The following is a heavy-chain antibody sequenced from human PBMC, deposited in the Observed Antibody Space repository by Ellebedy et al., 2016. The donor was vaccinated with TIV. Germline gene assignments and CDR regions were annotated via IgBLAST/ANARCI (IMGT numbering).Heavy chain of an antibody. CDR2: IYPGDSDT. Sequence: GGSLRLSCKGSGYSFTSYWIGWVRQMPGKGLEWMGIIYPGDSDTRYSPSFQGRVTISADKSISTAYLQWSSLKASDTAMYYCAWYSGSYFDYWGQGTLVTVSS. J-gene: IGHJ4*02. D-gene: IGHD1-26*01. V-gene: IGHV5-51*01. CDR3: AWYSGSYFDY. CDR1: GYSFTSYW.